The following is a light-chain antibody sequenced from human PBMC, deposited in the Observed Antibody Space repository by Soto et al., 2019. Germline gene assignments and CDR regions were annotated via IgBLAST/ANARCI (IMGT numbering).Light chain of an antibody. J-gene: IGKJ1*01. CDR2: KVS. CDR3: MQATQSPWT. V-gene: IGKV2-24*01. CDR1: QSLVHKDGNTY. Sequence: DIVVTQTPLSSPVALGQAASISCRSSQSLVHKDGNTYLSWFHQRPGQPPRLLIYKVSVRFSGVPDRFSGSGAGTYSTLTLSRVETEDVGVYYCMQATQSPWTFGQGTKVEIK.